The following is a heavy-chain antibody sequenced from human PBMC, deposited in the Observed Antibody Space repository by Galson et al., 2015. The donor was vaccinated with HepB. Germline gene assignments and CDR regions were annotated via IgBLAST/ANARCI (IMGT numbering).Heavy chain of an antibody. V-gene: IGHV3-53*01. J-gene: IGHJ5*02. CDR3: ARERKGTYFLDP. CDR2: IYGGGDT. Sequence: SLRLSCAASGFPVSSTYMSWVRQAPGKGLEWVSLIYGGGDTYYADSVKGRFTISRDNSKNTVYLQMNSLRAEDTAFYYCARERKGTYFLDPWGQGTLVTVSS. D-gene: IGHD1-26*01. CDR1: GFPVSSTY.